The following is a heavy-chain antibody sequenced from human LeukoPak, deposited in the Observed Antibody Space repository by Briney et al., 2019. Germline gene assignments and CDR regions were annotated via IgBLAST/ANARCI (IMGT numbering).Heavy chain of an antibody. D-gene: IGHD2-15*01. CDR3: ARDDGYCSGGSCFTEYFQH. CDR1: GYTFTSYY. J-gene: IGHJ1*01. V-gene: IGHV1-46*01. CDR2: INPSGGST. Sequence: ASVKVSCKASGYTFTSYYMHWVRQAPGQGLEWMGIINPSGGSTSYAQKFQGRVTMTRDMSTSTVYMELSSLRSEDTAVYYCARDDGYCSGGSCFTEYFQHWGQGTLVTVSS.